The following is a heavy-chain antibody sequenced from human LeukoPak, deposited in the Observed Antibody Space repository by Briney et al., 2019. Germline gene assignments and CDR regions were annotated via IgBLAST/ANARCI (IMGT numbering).Heavy chain of an antibody. CDR3: AKGPLRGTAAAIDY. D-gene: IGHD2-2*01. Sequence: GGSLRLSCAAFGFTFNNYGMHWVRQAPGKGLEWVAVISYDGRNKHYPDSVKGRFTISRDISTDTLWLQMDSLRTDDTAVYYCAKGPLRGTAAAIDYWGQGTLVTVSS. J-gene: IGHJ4*02. CDR1: GFTFNNYG. CDR2: ISYDGRNK. V-gene: IGHV3-30*18.